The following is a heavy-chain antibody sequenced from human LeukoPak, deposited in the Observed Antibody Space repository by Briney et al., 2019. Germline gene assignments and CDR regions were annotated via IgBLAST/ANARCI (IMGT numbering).Heavy chain of an antibody. CDR3: ARLSMTRAFDI. D-gene: IGHD6-6*01. J-gene: IGHJ3*02. Sequence: PGTSLRLSCAASGFTFSSYSMNWVRQAPGKGLEWVSYISSSSSTIYYADSVKGRFTISRDNAKNSLYLQMNSLRAEDTAVYYCARLSMTRAFDIWGQGTMVTVSS. CDR1: GFTFSSYS. V-gene: IGHV3-48*01. CDR2: ISSSSSTI.